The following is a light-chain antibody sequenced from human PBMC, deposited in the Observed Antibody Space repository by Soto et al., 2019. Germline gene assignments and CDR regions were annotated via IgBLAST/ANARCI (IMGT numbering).Light chain of an antibody. CDR3: QLSGSSPWT. CDR2: DAS. Sequence: IVLIQSPATLSLSPGERATLSCRASQSVGSYLAWYQHKPGQAPRLLISDASNTATGIPARLSGSGSDTNFTVTIRRLEPEDFAVYYCQLSGSSPWTVSQGTKVDSK. J-gene: IGKJ1*01. CDR1: QSVGSY. V-gene: IGKV3-11*01.